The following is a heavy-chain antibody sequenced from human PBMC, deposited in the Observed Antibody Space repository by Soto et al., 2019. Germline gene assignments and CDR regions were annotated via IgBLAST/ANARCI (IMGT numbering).Heavy chain of an antibody. CDR3: ARHGFGALHGLVDV. CDR1: GYSLTELS. J-gene: IGHJ6*02. Sequence: ASVKVSCKVSGYSLTELSLHWVRQAPGKGLEWMGGFDPEAGETIYAQKFQGRVTMTEDTFTDTAYMELSSLSSEDTAVYYCARHGFGALHGLVDVWGQGTTVTVSS. CDR2: FDPEAGET. D-gene: IGHD3-10*01. V-gene: IGHV1-24*01.